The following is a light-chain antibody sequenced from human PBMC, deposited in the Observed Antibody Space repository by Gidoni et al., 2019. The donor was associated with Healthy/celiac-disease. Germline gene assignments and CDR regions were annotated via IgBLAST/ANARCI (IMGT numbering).Light chain of an antibody. V-gene: IGKV3-20*01. CDR2: GAS. CDR3: QQYGSSPWA. CDR1: QSVSSSY. Sequence: EIVLTQSPGTLSLSPGERATLSCRASQSVSSSYLAWYQQKPGQAPRLLIYGASSRATGIPDRFSGSGSGTDFTLIISRLEPEDFAVYYCQQYGSSPWAFXQXTKVEIK. J-gene: IGKJ1*01.